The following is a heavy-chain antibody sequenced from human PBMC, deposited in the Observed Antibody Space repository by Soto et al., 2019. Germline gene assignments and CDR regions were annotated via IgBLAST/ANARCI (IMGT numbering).Heavy chain of an antibody. V-gene: IGHV3-23*01. J-gene: IGHJ3*02. D-gene: IGHD3-10*01. Sequence: EVQLLESGGGLVQPGGSLRLSCAASGFTFSNYAMSWVRQAPGKGLEWVADISGSGDTTYHADSVKGRFIISRDNSKNTLSLQMSGLRAADTAIYYCAKAFYEGLLWSAEPSDAFAIWGRGKMVTVSS. CDR2: ISGSGDTT. CDR1: GFTFSNYA. CDR3: AKAFYEGLLWSAEPSDAFAI.